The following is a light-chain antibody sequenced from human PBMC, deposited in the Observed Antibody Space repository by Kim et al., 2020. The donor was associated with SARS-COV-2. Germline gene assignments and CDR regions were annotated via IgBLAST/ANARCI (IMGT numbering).Light chain of an antibody. CDR1: QVGSKS. Sequence: PGKRGRIPCGGNQVGSKSAPWYQRKQGQAPVLIIYYASDRPSGLPERFSGSNSGNTATLTISRVEAGDEADYYCQLWDSTSDHPRVFGGGTQLTVL. CDR3: QLWDSTSDHPRV. J-gene: IGLJ2*01. CDR2: YAS. V-gene: IGLV3-21*04.